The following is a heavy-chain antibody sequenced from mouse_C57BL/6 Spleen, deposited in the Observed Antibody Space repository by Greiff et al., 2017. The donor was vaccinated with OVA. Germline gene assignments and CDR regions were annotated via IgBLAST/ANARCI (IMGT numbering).Heavy chain of an antibody. D-gene: IGHD1-1*01. CDR3: ARHGTTVVERDYFDY. V-gene: IGHV5-6*01. J-gene: IGHJ2*01. CDR1: GFTFSSYG. CDR2: ISSGGSYT. Sequence: EVKVVESGGDLVKPGGSLKLSCAASGFTFSSYGMSWVRQTPEKRLEWVATISSGGSYTYYPDSVKGRFTISRDNAKNTLYLQMSSLKSEDTAMYYCARHGTTVVERDYFDYWGQGTTLTVSS.